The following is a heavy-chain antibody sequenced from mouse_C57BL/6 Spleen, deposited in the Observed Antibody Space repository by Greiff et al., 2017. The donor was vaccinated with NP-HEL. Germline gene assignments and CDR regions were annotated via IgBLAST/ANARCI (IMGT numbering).Heavy chain of an antibody. J-gene: IGHJ1*03. Sequence: DVKLVESGGGLVKPGGSLKLSCAASGFTFSSYTMSWVRQTPEKRLEWVATISGGGGNTYYPDSVKGRFTISRDNAKNTLYLQMSSLRSEDTALYYCARHHYYGSSYWYFDVWGTGTTVTVSS. V-gene: IGHV5-9*01. D-gene: IGHD1-1*01. CDR1: GFTFSSYT. CDR3: ARHHYYGSSYWYFDV. CDR2: ISGGGGNT.